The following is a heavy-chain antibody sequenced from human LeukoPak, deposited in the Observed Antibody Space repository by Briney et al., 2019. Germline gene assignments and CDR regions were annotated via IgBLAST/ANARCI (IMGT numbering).Heavy chain of an antibody. CDR3: ARVRLYVDATITMIVVGQFDY. CDR1: GYTFTSYG. J-gene: IGHJ4*02. Sequence: ASVKVSCKASGYTFTSYGISWVRQAPGQGLEWMGWISAYNGNTNYAQKLQGRVTMTTNTSTRIDYMELRSLRSDDTAVYYCARVRLYVDATITMIVVGQFDYWGQGTLVTVSS. D-gene: IGHD3-22*01. CDR2: ISAYNGNT. V-gene: IGHV1-18*04.